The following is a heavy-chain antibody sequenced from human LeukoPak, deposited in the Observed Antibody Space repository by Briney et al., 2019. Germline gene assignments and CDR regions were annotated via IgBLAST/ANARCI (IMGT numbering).Heavy chain of an antibody. Sequence: ASVKVSCKASGYIFMSYGLSWVRQAPGQGLEWMGWISAYNGNTNYAQKFQGRVTMTTDTSTSTAYMELRSLRSDDTAVYHCARAGPRFDYWGQGTLVTVSS. CDR2: ISAYNGNT. CDR3: ARAGPRFDY. V-gene: IGHV1-18*01. CDR1: GYIFMSYG. J-gene: IGHJ4*02.